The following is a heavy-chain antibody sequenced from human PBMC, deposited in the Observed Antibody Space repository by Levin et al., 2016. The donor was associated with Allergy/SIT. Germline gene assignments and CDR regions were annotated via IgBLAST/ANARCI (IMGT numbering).Heavy chain of an antibody. CDR3: AKARDIVLVPAAPSFDY. D-gene: IGHD2-2*01. Sequence: VRQAPGKGLEWVSAISGSGGSTNYADSVKGRFTISRDNSKNTLYLQMNSLRAEDTAVYFCAKARDIVLVPAAPSFDYWGQGTLVTVSS. J-gene: IGHJ4*02. CDR2: ISGSGGST. V-gene: IGHV3-23*01.